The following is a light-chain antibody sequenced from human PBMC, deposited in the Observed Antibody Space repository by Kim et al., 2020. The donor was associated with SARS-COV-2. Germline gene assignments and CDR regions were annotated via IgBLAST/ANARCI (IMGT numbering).Light chain of an antibody. V-gene: IGLV2-11*01. Sequence: GQSVTISCSGTSSDIGTYMYVSWYQQYPGKAPKRMIHEVTQRPSGVPDRFSGSKSGNTASLTISGLQAEDEADYYCCSYAGTYTYVFGGGTKVTV. CDR2: EVT. J-gene: IGLJ1*01. CDR1: SSDIGTYMY. CDR3: CSYAGTYTYV.